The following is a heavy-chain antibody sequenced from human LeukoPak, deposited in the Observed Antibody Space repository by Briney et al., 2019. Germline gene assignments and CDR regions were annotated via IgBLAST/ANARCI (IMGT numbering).Heavy chain of an antibody. CDR2: IKQDGSEK. J-gene: IGHJ4*02. D-gene: IGHD4-17*01. Sequence: GGSLRLSCAASGFTFSSYWMSWVRQAPGKGREWVANIKQDGSEKYYVNSVKGRFTISRDNAKNSLYLQMNSLRAEDTAVYYCVRAMRDYGDFEGPFDYWGQGTLVTVSS. CDR1: GFTFSSYW. V-gene: IGHV3-7*01. CDR3: VRAMRDYGDFEGPFDY.